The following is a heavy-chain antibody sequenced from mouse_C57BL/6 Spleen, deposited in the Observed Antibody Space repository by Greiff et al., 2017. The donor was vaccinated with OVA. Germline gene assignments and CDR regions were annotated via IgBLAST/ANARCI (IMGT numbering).Heavy chain of an antibody. CDR2: ISSGGSYT. V-gene: IGHV5-6*01. CDR1: GFTFSSYG. Sequence: EVQVVESGGDLVKPGGSLKLSCAASGFTFSSYGMSWVRQTPDKRLEWVATISSGGSYTYYPDSVKGRFTISRDNAKNTLYLQMSSLKSEDTAMYYCARHGGTTVYFDYWGQGTTLTVSS. CDR3: ARHGGTTVYFDY. D-gene: IGHD1-1*01. J-gene: IGHJ2*01.